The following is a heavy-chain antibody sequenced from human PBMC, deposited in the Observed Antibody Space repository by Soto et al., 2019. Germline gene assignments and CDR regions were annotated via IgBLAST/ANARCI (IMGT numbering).Heavy chain of an antibody. D-gene: IGHD2-2*01. J-gene: IGHJ5*02. Sequence: PSDTLSLTCAVSGGSLSSGGYSWSWIRQPPGKGLEWIGYIYHSGSTYYNPSLKSRVTISVDRSKNQFSLKLSSVTAADTAVYYCAREGGANCISTSCHSNWFDPWGQGTLVTVSS. CDR1: GGSLSSGGYS. V-gene: IGHV4-30-2*01. CDR3: AREGGANCISTSCHSNWFDP. CDR2: IYHSGST.